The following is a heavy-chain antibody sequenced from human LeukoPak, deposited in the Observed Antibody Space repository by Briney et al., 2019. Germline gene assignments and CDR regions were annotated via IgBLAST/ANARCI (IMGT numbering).Heavy chain of an antibody. CDR2: ISVSGLST. CDR1: GFSFGNYV. CDR3: AKVPGAILTLPLSYFDY. Sequence: GGSLRLSCAASGFSFGNYVMNWVRQAPGKGLEWVSIISVSGLSTYYADSVKGRFTISRDNSKNTLYLQMNNLRAEDTAVYYCAKVPGAILTLPLSYFDYWGQGTLVTASS. D-gene: IGHD2-2*02. V-gene: IGHV3-23*01. J-gene: IGHJ4*02.